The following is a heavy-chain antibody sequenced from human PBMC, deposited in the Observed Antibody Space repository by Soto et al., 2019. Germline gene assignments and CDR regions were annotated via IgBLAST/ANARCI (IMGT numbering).Heavy chain of an antibody. CDR1: GFTFSSYA. J-gene: IGHJ4*02. V-gene: IGHV3-30-3*01. D-gene: IGHD6-19*01. CDR3: ARDRGSGGLIFDS. CDR2: ISDDGSNK. Sequence: QVQLVESGGGVVQPGRSLRLSCAGSGFTFSSYAMVWVRQAPGKGLEWVAVISDDGSNKHYADSMKGRFTTFRDNAKNTLYLQMNSLSGEDTALYYCARDRGSGGLIFDSWGQGTLVTVSS.